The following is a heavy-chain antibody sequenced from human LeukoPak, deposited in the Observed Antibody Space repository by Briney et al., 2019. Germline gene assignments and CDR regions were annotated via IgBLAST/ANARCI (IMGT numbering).Heavy chain of an antibody. Sequence: GGSLRLSCAASGFTFSSYGMHWVRQAPGKGLEWVAFIRYDGSNKYYADSVKGRFTISRDNSKNTLYLQMNSLRAEDTAVYYCAKGDGYCSSTSCYPPYYFDYWGQGTLVTVSS. J-gene: IGHJ4*02. V-gene: IGHV3-30*02. CDR2: IRYDGSNK. D-gene: IGHD2-2*01. CDR1: GFTFSSYG. CDR3: AKGDGYCSSTSCYPPYYFDY.